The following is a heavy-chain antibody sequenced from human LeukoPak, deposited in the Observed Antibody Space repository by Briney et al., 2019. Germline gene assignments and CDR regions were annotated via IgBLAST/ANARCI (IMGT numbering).Heavy chain of an antibody. J-gene: IGHJ6*02. V-gene: IGHV1-8*01. CDR1: GYTFTSYD. CDR2: MNPNSGNT. Sequence: ASVKVSCKASGYTFTSYDINWVRQATGQGLEWMGWMNPNSGNTGYAQKFQGRVTMTRNTSISTAYMELSSLRSEDTAVYYCARGFGSGSYSITGYYYYGMDVWGQGTTVTVSS. CDR3: ARGFGSGSYSITGYYYYGMDV. D-gene: IGHD3-10*01.